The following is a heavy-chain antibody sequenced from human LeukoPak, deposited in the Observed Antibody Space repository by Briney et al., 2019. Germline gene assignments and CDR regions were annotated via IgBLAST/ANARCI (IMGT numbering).Heavy chain of an antibody. V-gene: IGHV1-69*13. Sequence: ASVKVSCKASGYTFTSYDISWVRQAPGQGLEWMGGIIPIFGTANYAQKFQGRVTITADESTSTAYMELSSLRSEDTAVYYCARGEDEEQQLSPFDYWGQGTLVTVSS. CDR1: GYTFTSYD. CDR2: IIPIFGTA. J-gene: IGHJ4*02. CDR3: ARGEDEEQQLSPFDY. D-gene: IGHD6-13*01.